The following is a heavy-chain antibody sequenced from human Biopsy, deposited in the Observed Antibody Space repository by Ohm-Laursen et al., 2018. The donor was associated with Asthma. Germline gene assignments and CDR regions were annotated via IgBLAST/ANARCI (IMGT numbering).Heavy chain of an antibody. Sequence: TQTLTLTCTFSGFSFTTYGVGVGWIRQPPGKALEWLALIDWDDDKYYSTSLKTRLTISKDTSKNQVVLTMTNMDPVDTATYYCARTIMVRGKYYFDYWGQGTLVTVSS. V-gene: IGHV2-70*01. D-gene: IGHD3-10*01. CDR2: IDWDDDK. CDR1: GFSFTTYGVG. CDR3: ARTIMVRGKYYFDY. J-gene: IGHJ4*02.